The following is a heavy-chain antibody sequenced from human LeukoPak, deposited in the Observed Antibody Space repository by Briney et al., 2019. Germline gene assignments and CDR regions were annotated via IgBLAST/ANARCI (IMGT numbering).Heavy chain of an antibody. CDR1: GYTLTELS. D-gene: IGHD1-20*01. CDR2: FDPEDGET. V-gene: IGHV1-24*01. J-gene: IGHJ3*02. CDR3: ATGVTGTSDVFDI. Sequence: ASVKVSCKVSGYTLTELSVHWVRQAPGEGLEWMGGFDPEDGETIYAQKFQGRVTMTEDTSTDTAYMELSSLRSEDTAVYYCATGVTGTSDVFDIWGQGTMVTVSS.